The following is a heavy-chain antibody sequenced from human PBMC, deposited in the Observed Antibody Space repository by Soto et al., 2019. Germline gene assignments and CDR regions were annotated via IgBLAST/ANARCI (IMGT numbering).Heavy chain of an antibody. J-gene: IGHJ5*01. Sequence: SETLSLTCTVSGDSIGRFFWSWIRQSPGKGLEWIGHIYNSEKTKYNQSIRSRDAKSVDTSKNQFSLKVYSVTAADTAVYLFARVRIFDFGDDMGWFDSWGPGNLVTVS. CDR2: IYNSEKT. CDR3: ARVRIFDFGDDMGWFDS. CDR1: GDSIGRFF. V-gene: IGHV4-59*08. D-gene: IGHD4-17*01.